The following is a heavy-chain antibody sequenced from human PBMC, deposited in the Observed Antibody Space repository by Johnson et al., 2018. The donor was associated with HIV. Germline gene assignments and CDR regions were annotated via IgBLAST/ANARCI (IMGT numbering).Heavy chain of an antibody. CDR2: INEDGSEK. CDR1: GFTFSSYW. D-gene: IGHD6-13*01. V-gene: IGHV3-7*04. CDR3: ARLGIAAARGAFDI. Sequence: VQLVESGGGLVQPGGSLRLSCAASGFTFSSYWMSWVRQAPGKGLEWVANINEDGSEKYYVDSVKGRFTISRDNAKNSLYLQMNSLRAEDTAVYYCARLGIAAARGAFDIWGQGTMVTVSS. J-gene: IGHJ3*02.